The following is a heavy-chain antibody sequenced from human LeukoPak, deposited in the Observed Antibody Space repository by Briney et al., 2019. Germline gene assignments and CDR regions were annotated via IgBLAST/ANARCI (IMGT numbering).Heavy chain of an antibody. CDR2: IYYSGST. Sequence: SETLSLTRTVSGGSISSSSYYWGWIRQPPGKGLEWIGSIYYSGSTYYNPSLKSRVTISVDTSRNQFSLKLSSVTAADTAVYYCASAYCGADRYSSWFDPWGQGTLVTVSS. J-gene: IGHJ5*02. V-gene: IGHV4-39*01. CDR1: GGSISSSSYY. D-gene: IGHD2-21*02. CDR3: ASAYCGADRYSSWFDP.